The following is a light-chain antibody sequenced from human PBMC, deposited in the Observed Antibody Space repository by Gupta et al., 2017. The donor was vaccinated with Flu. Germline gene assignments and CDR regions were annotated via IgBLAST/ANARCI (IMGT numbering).Light chain of an antibody. CDR2: DDR. J-gene: IGLJ3*02. CDR3: QVWDTRSGHSWV. Sequence: KTARITCEGTSIVSKSVHWYQQRPGQAPVLVFYDDRDRPSGSPERFSGSNSGTTATLTVSGVEAGDEADYYCQVWDTRSGHSWVFGGGTKLTVL. V-gene: IGLV3-21*03. CDR1: SIVSKS.